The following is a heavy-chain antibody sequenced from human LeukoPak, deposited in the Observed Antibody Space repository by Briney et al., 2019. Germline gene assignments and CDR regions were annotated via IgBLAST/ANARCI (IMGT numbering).Heavy chain of an antibody. CDR3: ARKAMGSNYTGFDP. J-gene: IGHJ5*02. D-gene: IGHD1-26*01. Sequence: KPGGSLRLSCAASGFTFSDYYMSWIRQAPGKGLEWVSYISSSSSYTNYADSVKGRFTISRDNAKNSLYLQMNSLRAEDTAVYYCARKAMGSNYTGFDPWAREPWSPSPQ. CDR2: ISSSSSYT. V-gene: IGHV3-11*06. CDR1: GFTFSDYY.